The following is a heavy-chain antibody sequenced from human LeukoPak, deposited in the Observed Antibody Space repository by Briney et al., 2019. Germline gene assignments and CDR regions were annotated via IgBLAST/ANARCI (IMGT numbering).Heavy chain of an antibody. CDR2: IDTTGGI. V-gene: IGHV3-23*01. J-gene: IGHJ4*02. Sequence: GGSLRLSCAASGFTFSRRDMNWVRQAPGKGLEWVSTIDTTGGIHYADSVRGRFTISRDDSKNTVFLQMNSLRADDTAIYYCSSSYFETAHYTHYHFDYWGRGTLVTVSP. D-gene: IGHD3-22*01. CDR1: GFTFSRRD. CDR3: SSSYFETAHYTHYHFDY.